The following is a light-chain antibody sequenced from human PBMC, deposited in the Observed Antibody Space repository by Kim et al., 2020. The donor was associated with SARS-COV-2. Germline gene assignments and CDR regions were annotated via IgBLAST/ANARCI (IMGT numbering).Light chain of an antibody. Sequence: SPGARATLSCRASQSVSNAYFVWYQQKVGQAPRLLLYATSSRANGVPDRFSGSGSETEFSLTISGLEPEDFAVYYCQQCQTTHLTFGGGTKVDIK. CDR1: QSVSNAY. V-gene: IGKV3D-20*02. J-gene: IGKJ4*01. CDR3: QQCQTTHLT. CDR2: ATS.